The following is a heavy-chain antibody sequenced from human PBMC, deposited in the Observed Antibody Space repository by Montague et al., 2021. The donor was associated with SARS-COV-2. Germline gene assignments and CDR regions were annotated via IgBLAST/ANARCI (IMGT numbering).Heavy chain of an antibody. CDR1: GGSIGSYY. V-gene: IGHV4-59*12. CDR3: ARDDIVLQGVTKGMDV. Sequence: SETLSLTCSVSGGSIGSYYWSWLLQPPGKGLEWIGNMYYSGSTYYNPSLKSRVTISIDTYKNQFSLKLRSVTTADTAVYYCARDDIVLQGVTKGMDVWGQGTTVSVSS. CDR2: MYYSGST. D-gene: IGHD3-10*01. J-gene: IGHJ6*02.